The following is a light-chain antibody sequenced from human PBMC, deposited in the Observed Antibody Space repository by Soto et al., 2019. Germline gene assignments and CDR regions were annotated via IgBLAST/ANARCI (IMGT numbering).Light chain of an antibody. Sequence: EIVMTQSPATLSVSPGERATLSCWASQSVGFNLAWYQQKPGQVPRLLIYRASTRATGIPARFTGSGSGTKLILTISSLQSEDFAVYYCQQYNDWPPITFGQGTRLEIK. V-gene: IGKV3-15*01. CDR3: QQYNDWPPIT. CDR1: QSVGFN. J-gene: IGKJ5*01. CDR2: RAS.